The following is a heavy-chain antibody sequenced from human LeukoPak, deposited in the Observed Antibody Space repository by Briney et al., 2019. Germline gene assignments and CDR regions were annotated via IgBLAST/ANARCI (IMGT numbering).Heavy chain of an antibody. V-gene: IGHV4-34*01. CDR2: INQSGST. J-gene: IGHJ3*02. D-gene: IGHD3-3*02. CDR1: VGSFSGYH. Sequence: TETLSLTCAVYVGSFSGYHWSWIRQPPGKGLEWMREINQSGSTKYNPSLKSRVTISVDTSKNQFSLKLSSGTAAGSAVYRCSRSPFRRRGHAFDIWSEETMVTVSS. CDR3: SRSPFRRRGHAFDI.